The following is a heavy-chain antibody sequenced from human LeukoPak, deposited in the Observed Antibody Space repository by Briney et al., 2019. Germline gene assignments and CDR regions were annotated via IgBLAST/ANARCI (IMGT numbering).Heavy chain of an antibody. CDR3: ARTTVAGTIQY. V-gene: IGHV3-21*01. CDR1: GFTFSTFS. D-gene: IGHD1-14*01. Sequence: PGGSLRLSCAASGFTFSTFSMAWVRQAPGKVLEWVSYISRTGTSIHYADSMRGRFTISRDNTKSSLYLQMNNLRVEDTALYFCARTTVAGTIQYWGQGTLVIVSS. J-gene: IGHJ1*01. CDR2: ISRTGTSI.